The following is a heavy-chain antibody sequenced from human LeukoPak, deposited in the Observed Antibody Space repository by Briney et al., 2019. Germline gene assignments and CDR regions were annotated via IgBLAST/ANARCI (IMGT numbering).Heavy chain of an antibody. CDR2: ISSSGSSI. J-gene: IGHJ4*02. Sequence: GGSLSLSCAASGFTLSSYEMNWGRQAPGKGLEWVSYISSSGSSIYYADSVKGRFTISRDNAKNSLYLQMNSLRAEDTAVYYCARKYCSSTTCLSPCWGQGTLVTVSS. D-gene: IGHD2-2*01. CDR1: GFTLSSYE. V-gene: IGHV3-48*03. CDR3: ARKYCSSTTCLSPC.